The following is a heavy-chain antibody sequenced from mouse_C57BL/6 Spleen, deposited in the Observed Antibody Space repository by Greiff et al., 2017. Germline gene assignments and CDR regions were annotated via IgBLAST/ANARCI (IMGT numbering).Heavy chain of an antibody. CDR1: GFTFSDYY. V-gene: IGHV5-16*01. CDR3: AREGDVGYLDY. D-gene: IGHD3-3*01. J-gene: IGHJ2*01. Sequence: EVMLVESEGGLVQPGSSMKLSCTASGFTFSDYYMAWVRQVPEKGLEWVANINYDGSSTYYLDSLKSRFIISRDNAKNILYLQMSSLKSEDTATYYCAREGDVGYLDYWGQGTTLTVSS. CDR2: INYDGSST.